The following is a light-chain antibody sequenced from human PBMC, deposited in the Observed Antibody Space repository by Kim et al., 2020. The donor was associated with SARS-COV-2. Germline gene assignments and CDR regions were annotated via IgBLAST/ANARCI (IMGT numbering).Light chain of an antibody. CDR3: LQHRSFPYT. CDR2: DAI. J-gene: IGKJ2*01. CDR1: QDIRSD. Sequence: SASVGDRVTITCRASQDIRSDLGWFQQKPGKAPKRLIYDAISLESGVPSRFSGSGSGTEFTLTINSLRPEDFTTYYCLQHRSFPYTFGRGTKLEI. V-gene: IGKV1-17*01.